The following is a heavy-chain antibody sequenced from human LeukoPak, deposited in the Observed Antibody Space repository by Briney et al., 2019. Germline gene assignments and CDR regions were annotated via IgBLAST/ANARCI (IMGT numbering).Heavy chain of an antibody. V-gene: IGHV4-59*08. J-gene: IGHJ4*02. CDR3: ATSKYSGAWYGFDS. D-gene: IGHD2-8*02. CDR1: GGSISSYY. CDR2: IYYGEGT. Sequence: SETLSLTCTVSGGSISSYYCIWIRQPPGKGLEWIGYIYYGEGTNSNPSLKSRVTVSLDKPNNQFSLKLTSGTAADTAVYYCATSKYSGAWYGFDSWGQGNLVTVSS.